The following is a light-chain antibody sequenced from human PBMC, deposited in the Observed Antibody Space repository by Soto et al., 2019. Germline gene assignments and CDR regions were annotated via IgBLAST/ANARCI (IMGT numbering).Light chain of an antibody. CDR3: CSYAGRYTWV. J-gene: IGLJ3*02. V-gene: IGLV2-11*01. CDR1: SSDVGGYNY. Sequence: QSALTQPHSVSGSPGQSVTISCTGTSSDVGGYNYVSWYQQHPGKAPKFMIYAVTNRPSGVPDRFSGSKSGNTASLTISGLQAEDEADYYCCSYAGRYTWVFGGGTKLTVL. CDR2: AVT.